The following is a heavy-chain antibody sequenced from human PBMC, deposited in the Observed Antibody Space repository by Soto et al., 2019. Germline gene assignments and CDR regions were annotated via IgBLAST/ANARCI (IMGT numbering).Heavy chain of an antibody. D-gene: IGHD2-21*02. CDR1: GDSFSGPY. CDR2: INHSGST. CDR3: ARLEVTSADSFDV. J-gene: IGHJ3*01. Sequence: QVQLQQWGAGLLKPSETLSLTCAVYGDSFSGPYWTWNRQTPGKGLEWIGEINHSGSTDYHPSLKCRVTISVDTSKNQFSLNLSSVSAADTAVYFCARLEVTSADSFDVWGPGTMVTVSS. V-gene: IGHV4-34*01.